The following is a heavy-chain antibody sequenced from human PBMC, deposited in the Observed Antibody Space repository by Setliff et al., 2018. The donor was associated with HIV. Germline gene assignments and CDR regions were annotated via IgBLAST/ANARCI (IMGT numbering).Heavy chain of an antibody. J-gene: IGHJ4*02. Sequence: SETLSLTCTVSGGSISSGNYYWSWIRQPAGKGLEWIGRIYSSGSTNYNPSLKSRVTISINTSKNQFSLKLSSVTAPDTAIYYCARQTWEYYDTLTGYYRSPKNFDSWGQGTLVTVSS. CDR2: IYSSGST. CDR3: ARQTWEYYDTLTGYYRSPKNFDS. D-gene: IGHD3-9*01. V-gene: IGHV4-61*02. CDR1: GGSISSGNYY.